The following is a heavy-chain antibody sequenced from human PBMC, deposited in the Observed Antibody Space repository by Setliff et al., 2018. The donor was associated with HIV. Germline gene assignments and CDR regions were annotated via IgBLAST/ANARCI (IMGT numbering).Heavy chain of an antibody. V-gene: IGHV4-34*01. CDR1: RGSFSGYY. J-gene: IGHJ2*01. Sequence: LSLTCAVFRGSFSGYYWTWIRQAPGKGLEWIGDINHKGSTNYKSSLKSRVTISMDTSKNQFSLKLSSVTAADTAVYYCARDSYDSSGGAAFDIWGRGALVTVSS. CDR2: INHKGST. D-gene: IGHD3-22*01. CDR3: ARDSYDSSGGAAFDI.